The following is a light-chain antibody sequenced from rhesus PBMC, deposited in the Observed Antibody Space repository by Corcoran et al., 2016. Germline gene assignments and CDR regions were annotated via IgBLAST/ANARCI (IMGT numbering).Light chain of an antibody. CDR2: GAC. CDR3: REYSSSPFT. CDR1: QSVSSY. V-gene: IGKV3-53*01. J-gene: IGKJ3*01. Sequence: QVILTQSPATLSLSPGERATLSCRASQSVSSYLAWYQQQPGQAPRPLIYGACSRATGIPDRFSGIGPGTEFTLTISSLEPEDFAVYYCREYSSSPFTFGPGTKLDIK.